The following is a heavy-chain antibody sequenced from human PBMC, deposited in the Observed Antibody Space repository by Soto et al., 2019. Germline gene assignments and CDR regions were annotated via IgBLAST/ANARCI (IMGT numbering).Heavy chain of an antibody. D-gene: IGHD3-22*01. V-gene: IGHV1-69*13. CDR2: VIPIFGTV. J-gene: IGHJ4*02. CDR3: ASYMNYDSSGYYPSYFDY. CDR1: GGTFSSYA. Sequence: GASVKVSCKASGGTFSSYAISWVRQAPGQGLEWMGGVIPIFGTVNYAQKFQGRVTITADESTSTAYMELSSLRYEDTAVYYCASYMNYDSSGYYPSYFDYWGQGTLVTVSS.